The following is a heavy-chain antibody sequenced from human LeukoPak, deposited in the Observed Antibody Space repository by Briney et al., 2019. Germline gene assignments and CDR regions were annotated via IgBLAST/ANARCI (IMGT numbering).Heavy chain of an antibody. CDR1: GFTFSSYA. V-gene: IGHV3-30*04. Sequence: GGSLRLSCAASGFTFSSYAMHWVRQAPGKGLEWVAVISYDGSNKYYADSVKGRFTISRDNSKNTLYLQMNSLRAEDTAVYYCARDSYWGQGTLVTVSS. CDR2: ISYDGSNK. J-gene: IGHJ4*02. CDR3: ARDSY.